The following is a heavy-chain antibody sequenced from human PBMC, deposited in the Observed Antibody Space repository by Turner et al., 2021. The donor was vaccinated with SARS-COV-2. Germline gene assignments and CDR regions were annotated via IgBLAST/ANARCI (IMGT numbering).Heavy chain of an antibody. CDR1: GYSFTSYW. J-gene: IGHJ5*02. Sequence: EVQLVQSGAEVHKPEESLRISCKGSGYSFTSYWISWVRQMPGKGLEWMGRIDPSDSYTNYSPSFQGNVTISADKSISTAYLQWSSLKASDTAMYYCARHFPGGWAVNLWGQGTLVTVSS. D-gene: IGHD3-16*01. CDR2: IDPSDSYT. V-gene: IGHV5-10-1*01. CDR3: ARHFPGGWAVNL.